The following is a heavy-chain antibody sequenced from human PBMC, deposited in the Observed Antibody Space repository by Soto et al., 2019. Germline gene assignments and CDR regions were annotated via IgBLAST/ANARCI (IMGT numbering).Heavy chain of an antibody. D-gene: IGHD2-2*01. Sequence: ASVKVSCKASRYTFTSYGISWVRQAPGQGLEWMGWISAYNGNTNYAQKLQGRVTMTTDTSTSTAYMELRSLRSDDTAVYYCARNDIVVDPALLFDYWGQGTLVTVSS. J-gene: IGHJ4*02. CDR3: ARNDIVVDPALLFDY. V-gene: IGHV1-18*01. CDR1: RYTFTSYG. CDR2: ISAYNGNT.